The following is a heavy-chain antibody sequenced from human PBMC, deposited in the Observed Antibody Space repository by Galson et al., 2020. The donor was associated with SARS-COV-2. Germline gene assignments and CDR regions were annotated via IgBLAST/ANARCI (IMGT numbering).Heavy chain of an antibody. CDR3: AKDLTDCGGGTCYWFCVGS. CDR2: INSRGDTT. J-gene: IGHJ4*02. Sequence: GGSLRLSCAASGFTFNNFAMNWVRQAPGKGLEWVSNINSRGDTTYYANSVKGRFTISRDNSNKTLYLQMDTLRAEDTAVYYCAKDLTDCGGGTCYWFCVGSWGQGTLVTVSS. D-gene: IGHD2-15*01. V-gene: IGHV3-23*01. CDR1: GFTFNNFA.